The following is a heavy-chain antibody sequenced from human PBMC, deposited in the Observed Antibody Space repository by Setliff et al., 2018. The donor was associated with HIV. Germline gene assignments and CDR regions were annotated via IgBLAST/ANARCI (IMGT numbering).Heavy chain of an antibody. V-gene: IGHV4-34*01. Sequence: SETLSLTCAVYGGSFSGYYWSWIRQPPGKGLEWIGEINHSGSTNYNPSLKSRVTISVDTSKNQFSLKLSSVTAADTAGYYCARVHAKPKRTLALVVRGSRIDPWGPGTLVTVSS. D-gene: IGHD6-6*01. CDR3: ARVHAKPKRTLALVVRGSRIDP. CDR1: GGSFSGYY. J-gene: IGHJ5*02. CDR2: INHSGST.